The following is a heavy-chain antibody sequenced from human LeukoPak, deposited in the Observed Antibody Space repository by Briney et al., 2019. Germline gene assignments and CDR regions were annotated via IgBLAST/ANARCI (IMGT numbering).Heavy chain of an antibody. V-gene: IGHV3-74*01. D-gene: IGHD3-9*01. CDR1: GFTFSSYW. CDR2: INSDGSST. CDR3: ARDNYDILTGYRWYFDL. Sequence: GGSLRLSCAASGFTFSSYWMNWVRQAPGKGLVWVSRINSDGSSTSYADSVKGRFTISRDNAKNTLYLQMNSLRAEDTAVYYCARDNYDILTGYRWYFDLWGRGTLVTVSS. J-gene: IGHJ2*01.